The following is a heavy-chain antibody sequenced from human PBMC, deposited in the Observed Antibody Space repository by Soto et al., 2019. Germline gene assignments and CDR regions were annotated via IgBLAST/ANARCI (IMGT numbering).Heavy chain of an antibody. D-gene: IGHD1-26*01. CDR2: INAGNGKT. CDR3: ARDGVGATVFFGYLDY. Sequence: ASVKVSCKASGYTFTSYAMHWVRQAPGQRLEWMGWINAGNGKTKYAQKFQGRVTITADTSTSTAYMELSSLRAEDTAVYYCARDGVGATVFFGYLDYWGQGALVTVSS. CDR1: GYTFTSYA. V-gene: IGHV1-3*01. J-gene: IGHJ4*02.